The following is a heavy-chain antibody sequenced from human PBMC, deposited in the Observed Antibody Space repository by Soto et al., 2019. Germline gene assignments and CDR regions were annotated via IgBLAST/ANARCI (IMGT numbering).Heavy chain of an antibody. Sequence: SETLSLTCTVSGGSISGSSYYWGWIRQPPGKGLEWIGSIYYSGSTYYNPSLKSRVTISVDTSKNQFSLKLSSVTAADTAVYYCARHNPIMITSYYYYYYMDVWGKGTTVTVSS. CDR2: IYYSGST. D-gene: IGHD3-16*01. V-gene: IGHV4-39*01. CDR1: GGSISGSSYY. J-gene: IGHJ6*03. CDR3: ARHNPIMITSYYYYYYMDV.